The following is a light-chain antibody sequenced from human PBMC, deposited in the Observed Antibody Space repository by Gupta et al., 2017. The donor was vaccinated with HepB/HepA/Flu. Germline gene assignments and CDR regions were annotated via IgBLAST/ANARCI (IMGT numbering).Light chain of an antibody. CDR1: QSVCTY. J-gene: IGKJ1*01. CDR2: GAS. CDR3: QQSLSSPRT. Sequence: IQVTQSPTSLSSSVGDTITITCRASQSVCTYLNWYQQKSGQAPNLLSHGASSLHSGVPSRFSGSGSGTDFTLTITNLQANDSATYYCQQSLSSPRTFGQGTKVE. V-gene: IGKV1-39*01.